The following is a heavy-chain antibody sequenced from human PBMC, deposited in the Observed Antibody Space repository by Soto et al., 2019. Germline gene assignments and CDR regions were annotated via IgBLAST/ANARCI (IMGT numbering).Heavy chain of an antibody. CDR1: GFTFIYFG. D-gene: IGHD6-19*01. Sequence: PGGSLRLSCVVSGFTFIYFGMHCVRQSPGEGLAWVASISKDGFDTYYAESVKGRFTISRDDSKSTVFLQMNTLKVEDTAAYFCASPREGQWLVFDHWGQRTLVTVSS. J-gene: IGHJ4*02. CDR2: ISKDGFDT. V-gene: IGHV3-30-3*01. CDR3: ASPREGQWLVFDH.